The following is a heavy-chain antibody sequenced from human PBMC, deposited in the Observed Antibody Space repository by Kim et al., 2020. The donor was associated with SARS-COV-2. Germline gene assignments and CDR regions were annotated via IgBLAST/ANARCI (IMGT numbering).Heavy chain of an antibody. J-gene: IGHJ6*02. V-gene: IGHV4-59*01. CDR2: IYYSVST. CDR3: ATDEEDGMGS. CDR1: GGSISSYS. Sequence: SETLSLPCTASGGSISSYSWSWIRQPPGKGLEWIGLIYYSVSTKYYSSLKSRVTISVATSKKQSFLLLISVPAADAAVAYCATDEEDGMGSWAQGTTVT. D-gene: IGHD1-20*01.